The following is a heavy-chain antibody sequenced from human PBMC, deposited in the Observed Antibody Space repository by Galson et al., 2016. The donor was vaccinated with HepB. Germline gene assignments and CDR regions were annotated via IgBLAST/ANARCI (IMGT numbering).Heavy chain of an antibody. CDR3: ARRISCYFNS. V-gene: IGHV4-31*03. J-gene: IGHJ5*01. CDR2: IYYSGST. Sequence: TLSLTCNISSGSISTGGYYWSWIRQHPGKGLEWIGHIYYSGSTSYNPSLKSRLSISLDTSKNQFSLNLSSVTVADTAGYYCARRISCYFNSWGQGTLVTVSS. CDR1: SGSISTGGYY. D-gene: IGHD3-22*01.